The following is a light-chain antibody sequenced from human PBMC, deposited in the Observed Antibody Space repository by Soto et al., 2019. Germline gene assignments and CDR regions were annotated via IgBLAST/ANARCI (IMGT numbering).Light chain of an antibody. J-gene: IGKJ1*01. CDR3: MQALQAPLT. Sequence: DIVVTQSPLSLPVTPGEPASISCRSSQSLLHSNGYNYLDWYLQKPGQSPQLLIYLGSNRASGVPAKFSGSGSGTDLTLKISRVEAEDVGLYYCMQALQAPLTFGQGTKVEI. CDR2: LGS. CDR1: QSLLHSNGYNY. V-gene: IGKV2-28*01.